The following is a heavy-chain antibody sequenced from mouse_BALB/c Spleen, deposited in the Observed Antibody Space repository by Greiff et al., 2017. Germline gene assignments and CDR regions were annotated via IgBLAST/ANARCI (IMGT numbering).Heavy chain of an antibody. CDR2: IDPSNSET. D-gene: IGHD1-2*01. V-gene: IGHV1S127*01. CDR1: GYTFTSYW. CDR3: ARGASTAYAMDY. J-gene: IGHJ4*01. Sequence: QVQLQQSGPELVRPGASVKMSCKASGYTFTSYWMHWVKQRPGQGLAWIGMIDPSNSETRLNQKFKGKATLTSDKSSSTAYMELSSLTSEDSAVYYCARGASTAYAMDYWGQGTSVTVSS.